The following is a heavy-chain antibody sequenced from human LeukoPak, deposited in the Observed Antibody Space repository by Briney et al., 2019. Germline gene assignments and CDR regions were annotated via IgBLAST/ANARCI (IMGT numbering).Heavy chain of an antibody. CDR3: ARGMGQWPYPEYFQH. CDR2: IYHSGST. CDR1: GGSISSSNW. D-gene: IGHD6-19*01. V-gene: IGHV4-4*02. Sequence: PSETLSLTCAVSGGSISSSNWWSWVRQPPGKGLEWIGEIYHSGSTNYNPSLKSRVTISVDKSKNQFSLKLSSVTAADTAVYYCARGMGQWPYPEYFQHWSQGTLVTVSS. J-gene: IGHJ1*01.